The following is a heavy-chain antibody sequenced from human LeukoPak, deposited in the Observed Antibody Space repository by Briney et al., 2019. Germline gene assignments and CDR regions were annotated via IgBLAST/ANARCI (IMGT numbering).Heavy chain of an antibody. J-gene: IGHJ6*02. V-gene: IGHV4-39*07. CDR1: GGSISTTNYY. Sequence: PSETLSLTCTVSGGSISTTNYYWGWIRQPPGKDLECIGTIYYSGSTSYNPSLKSRVTISVDTSKNQFSLKLSSVTAADTAVYYCARGPRYYDILTGFHPYYYYGMDVWGQGTTVTVSS. D-gene: IGHD3-9*01. CDR2: IYYSGST. CDR3: ARGPRYYDILTGFHPYYYYGMDV.